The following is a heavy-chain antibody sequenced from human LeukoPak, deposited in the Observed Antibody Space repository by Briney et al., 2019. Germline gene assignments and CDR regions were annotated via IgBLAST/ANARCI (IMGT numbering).Heavy chain of an antibody. J-gene: IGHJ4*02. CDR3: ARGGRGYSYAD. Sequence: PSETLSLTCAVYGGSFSGYYWSWIRQPPGKGLEWIGEINHSGSTNYNPSLKSRVTISVDTSKNQFSLKLSFVTAADTAVYYCARGGRGYSYADWGQGTLVTVSS. CDR2: INHSGST. V-gene: IGHV4-34*01. D-gene: IGHD5-18*01. CDR1: GGSFSGYY.